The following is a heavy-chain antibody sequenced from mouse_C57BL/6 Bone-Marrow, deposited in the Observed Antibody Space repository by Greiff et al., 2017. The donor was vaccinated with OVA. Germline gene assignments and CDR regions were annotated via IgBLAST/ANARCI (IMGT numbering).Heavy chain of an antibody. CDR2: IDPNSGGT. D-gene: IGHD1-1*01. CDR3: ARHNYYGSRAYAMDY. V-gene: IGHV1-72*01. CDR1: GYTFTSYW. J-gene: IGHJ4*01. Sequence: QVQLQQPGAELVKPGASVKLSCKASGYTFTSYWMHWVKQRPGRGLEWIGRIDPNSGGTKYNEKFKSKATLTVDKPSSTAYMQLSSLTSEDSAVYYCARHNYYGSRAYAMDYWGQGTSVTVSS.